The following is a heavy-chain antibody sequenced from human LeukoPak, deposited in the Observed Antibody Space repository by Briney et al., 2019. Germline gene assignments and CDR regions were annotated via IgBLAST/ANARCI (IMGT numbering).Heavy chain of an antibody. J-gene: IGHJ3*02. CDR1: GFTFNNYI. CDR3: ARDVVGYYDSSGYYLSASDI. CDR2: ISSSSDYI. V-gene: IGHV3-21*01. D-gene: IGHD3-22*01. Sequence: GGSLRLSCAASGFTFNNYIMNWVRQAPGKGLEWVSSISSSSDYIYYADSVKGRFTISRDNAKNSLYLQMNTLRAEDTAVYYCARDVVGYYDSSGYYLSASDIWGQGTMVTVSS.